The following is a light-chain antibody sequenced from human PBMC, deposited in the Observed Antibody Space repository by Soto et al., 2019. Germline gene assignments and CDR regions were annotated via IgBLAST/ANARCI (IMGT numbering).Light chain of an antibody. CDR2: DIL. Sequence: EIMFTHSPGALSLYPGERSTLSCSASQSVSGHLAWYPQKPGQAPRSPIYDILKRDTGIPARFIGSGSATEFTLTIICLEPEDFTVDYCPLRRSLMISFCQRARLE. CDR1: QSVSGH. CDR3: PLRRSLMIS. J-gene: IGKJ5*01. V-gene: IGKV3-11*01.